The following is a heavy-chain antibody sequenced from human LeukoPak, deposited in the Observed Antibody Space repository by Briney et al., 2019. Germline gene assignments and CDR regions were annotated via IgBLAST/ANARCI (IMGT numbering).Heavy chain of an antibody. CDR2: INWNTNSI. V-gene: IGHV3-9*01. CDR1: GFTFDDYA. J-gene: IGHJ3*02. CDR3: AKGSSGWSTDAFDI. D-gene: IGHD6-19*01. Sequence: GGSLRLSCAASGFTFDDYAMHWVREAPGKGLEWVSGINWNTNSIKYADSVKGRFTISRDNAKNSLYLQMNSLRAEDTAFYYCAKGSSGWSTDAFDIWGQGTMVTVSS.